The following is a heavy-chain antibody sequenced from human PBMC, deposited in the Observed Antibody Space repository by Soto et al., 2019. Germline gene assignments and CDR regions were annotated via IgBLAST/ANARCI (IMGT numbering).Heavy chain of an antibody. Sequence: SETLSLTCAVYGGSFSGYYWSWIRQPPGKGLEWIGEINHSGSTNYNPSLKSRVTISVDTSKNQFSLKLSSVTAADTAVYYCARGNFPITMVRRRQMPFGYWGQGTLVTVSS. J-gene: IGHJ4*02. D-gene: IGHD3-10*01. V-gene: IGHV4-34*01. CDR3: ARGNFPITMVRRRQMPFGY. CDR1: GGSFSGYY. CDR2: INHSGST.